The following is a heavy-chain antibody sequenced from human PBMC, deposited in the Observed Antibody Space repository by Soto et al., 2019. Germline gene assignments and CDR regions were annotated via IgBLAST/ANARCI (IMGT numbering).Heavy chain of an antibody. CDR2: IRNKANSYTT. Sequence: ESGGGLVKPGGSLRLSCAASGFTFSSYSMNWVRQAPGKGLEWVGRIRNKANSYTTEYAASVKGRFTISRDDSKNSLYLQMNSLKTEDTAVYYCARGGYCSSTSCHSDYYGMDVWGQGTTVTVSS. V-gene: IGHV3-72*01. D-gene: IGHD2-2*01. CDR1: GFTFSSYS. J-gene: IGHJ6*02. CDR3: ARGGYCSSTSCHSDYYGMDV.